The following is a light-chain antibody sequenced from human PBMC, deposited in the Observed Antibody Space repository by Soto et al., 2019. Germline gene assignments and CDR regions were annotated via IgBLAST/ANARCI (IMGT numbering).Light chain of an antibody. CDR2: KAS. V-gene: IGKV1-5*03. CDR3: QQYNSYPLT. J-gene: IGKJ4*01. Sequence: DIQMTQSPSTLSASVGDRVTITCWASQSISSWLAWYQQKPGKAPNLLLYKASSLESVGPSRCSGSGAGTEVTLTISSLQPDDFATYYGQQYNSYPLTFGGGTKVEIK. CDR1: QSISSW.